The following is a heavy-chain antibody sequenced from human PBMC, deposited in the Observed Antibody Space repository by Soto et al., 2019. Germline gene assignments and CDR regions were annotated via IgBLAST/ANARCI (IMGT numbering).Heavy chain of an antibody. CDR2: INPNSGGT. V-gene: IGHV1-2*04. D-gene: IGHD2-2*01. CDR1: GYTFTGYY. J-gene: IGHJ6*02. Sequence: ASVKVSCKASGYTFTGYYMHWVRQAPGQGLEWMGWINPNSGGTNYAQKFQGWVTMTRDTSISTAYMELSRLRSDDTAVYYCARDRGYCSSTSCYRYYYYGMDVWGQGTTVTVSS. CDR3: ARDRGYCSSTSCYRYYYYGMDV.